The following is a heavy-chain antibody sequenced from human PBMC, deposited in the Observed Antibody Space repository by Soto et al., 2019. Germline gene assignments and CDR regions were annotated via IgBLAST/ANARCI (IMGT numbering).Heavy chain of an antibody. CDR3: AHNRIVASAGTGYFDY. J-gene: IGHJ4*02. Sequence: QITLKESGPTLVKPTQTLTLTCTFSGFALNTYGVAVAWIRQPPGKALERIALIYWDDDKRYSPSLKSRLTITKDTSKNQVVLTMTNMDPVDTATYYCAHNRIVASAGTGYFDYWGQGTLVTVSS. CDR2: IYWDDDK. CDR1: GFALNTYGVA. V-gene: IGHV2-5*02. D-gene: IGHD6-13*01.